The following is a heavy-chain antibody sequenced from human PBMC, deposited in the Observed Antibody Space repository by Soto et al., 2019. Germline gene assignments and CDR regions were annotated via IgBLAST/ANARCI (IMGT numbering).Heavy chain of an antibody. V-gene: IGHV1-2*02. D-gene: IGHD3-3*01. CDR3: AIAYRLGFLEWLFMAY. CDR2: INPTSGGT. Sequence: GSVKVSCKASGYTFTGYYMPWVRQAPGQGLEWMGWINPTSGGTNYAQKFPGRVTMTRDTSISTAYMELSRLRSDDTAVYYCAIAYRLGFLEWLFMAYWGQGTMVTVAS. CDR1: GYTFTGYY. J-gene: IGHJ4*02.